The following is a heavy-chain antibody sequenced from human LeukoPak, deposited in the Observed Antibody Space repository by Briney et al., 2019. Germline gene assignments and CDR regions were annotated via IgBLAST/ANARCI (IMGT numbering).Heavy chain of an antibody. Sequence: PGGSLRLSCAASGFTFSTYAMSWVRQAPGKGLEWVSAISGSGDSTYYADSVKGRFTISRDNSKNTLYLQMNSLRAEDTAIYYCAKDGDLPVVVTEGFFDYWGQGSLVTVSA. D-gene: IGHD2-21*02. J-gene: IGHJ4*02. CDR2: ISGSGDST. V-gene: IGHV3-23*01. CDR3: AKDGDLPVVVTEGFFDY. CDR1: GFTFSTYA.